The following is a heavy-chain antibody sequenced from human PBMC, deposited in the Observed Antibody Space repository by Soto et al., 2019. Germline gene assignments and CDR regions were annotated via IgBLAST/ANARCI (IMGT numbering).Heavy chain of an antibody. CDR2: IYYSGST. Sequence: QVQLQESGPGLVKPSQTLSLTCTVSGGSISSGDYYWSWIRQHPGKGLEWIGYIYYSGSTYYNPALTSRVTISVDTSKNPFSLKLRSVTAADTAVYYCARWWSGSRQGFDPWGQGTLVTVSS. J-gene: IGHJ5*02. CDR1: GGSISSGDYY. D-gene: IGHD3-3*01. V-gene: IGHV4-31*03. CDR3: ARWWSGSRQGFDP.